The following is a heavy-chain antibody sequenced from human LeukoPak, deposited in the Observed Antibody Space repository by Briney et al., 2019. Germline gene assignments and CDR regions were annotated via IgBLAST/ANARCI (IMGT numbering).Heavy chain of an antibody. D-gene: IGHD5-24*01. CDR1: GGSISGYY. CDR2: IYYSGST. Sequence: SETLSLTCAVSGGSISGYYWSWIRQPPGKGLQWIGYIYYSGSTNYNPSLKSRVTISVDTSKNQFSLKLSSVTAADTAVYYCARAGRDGYTFDYWGQGTLVTVSS. J-gene: IGHJ4*02. V-gene: IGHV4-59*08. CDR3: ARAGRDGYTFDY.